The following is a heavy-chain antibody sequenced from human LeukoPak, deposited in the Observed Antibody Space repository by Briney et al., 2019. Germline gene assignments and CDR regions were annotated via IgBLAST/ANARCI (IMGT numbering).Heavy chain of an antibody. CDR1: GFTFSSYA. CDR2: ISYDGSNK. CDR3: ARALTYYDFWSGWDYYYYMDV. Sequence: GRSLRLSCAASGFTFSSYAMHWVRQAPGKGLEWVAVISYDGSNKYYADSVKGRFTISRDNSKNTLYLQMNSLRAEDTAVYYCARALTYYDFWSGWDYYYYMDVWGKGTTVTVSS. D-gene: IGHD3-3*01. J-gene: IGHJ6*03. V-gene: IGHV3-30*07.